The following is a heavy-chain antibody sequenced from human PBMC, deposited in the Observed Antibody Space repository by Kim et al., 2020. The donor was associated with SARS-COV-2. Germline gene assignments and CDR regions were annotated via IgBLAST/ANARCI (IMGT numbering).Heavy chain of an antibody. CDR1: GYTFTSYA. D-gene: IGHD3-22*01. J-gene: IGHJ5*02. V-gene: IGHV1-3*01. CDR3: ARGGSWADTYYYDSRDWFDP. CDR2: INAGNGNT. Sequence: ASVKVSCKASGYTFTSYAMHWVRQAPGQRLEWMGWINAGNGNTKYSQKFQGRVTITRDTSASTSYMELSSLRSEDTAVYYCARGGSWADTYYYDSRDWFDPWGQGTLVTVSS.